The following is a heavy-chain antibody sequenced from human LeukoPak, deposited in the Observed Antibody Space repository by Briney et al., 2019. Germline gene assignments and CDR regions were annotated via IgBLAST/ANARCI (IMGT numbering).Heavy chain of an antibody. CDR2: IYYSGRT. CDR3: ARHHDFWSGYHLDY. D-gene: IGHD3-3*01. V-gene: IGHV4-39*01. J-gene: IGHJ4*02. Sequence: SETVSLTCAVSAGSISSGRYDWGWMRQTQGMGLELIGSIYYSGRTYSNPSLKSRVTISVDTSKNQFSLKLSSVTAADTAVYYCARHHDFWSGYHLDYWGQGTLVTVSS. CDR1: AGSISSGRYD.